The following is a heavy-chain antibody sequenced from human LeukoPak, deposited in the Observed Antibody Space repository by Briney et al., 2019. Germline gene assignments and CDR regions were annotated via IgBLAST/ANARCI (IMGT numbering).Heavy chain of an antibody. V-gene: IGHV1-2*02. CDR1: GYTFTGYY. J-gene: IGHJ5*02. Sequence: VASVKVSCKASGYTFTGYYMHWVRQAPGQGLEWMGWINPNSGGTNYAQKFQGRVTMTRDTSISTAYMDLSRLRSDDTAVYYCASGMGVLVPAAAWFDPWGQGTLVTASS. CDR2: INPNSGGT. CDR3: ASGMGVLVPAAAWFDP. D-gene: IGHD2-2*01.